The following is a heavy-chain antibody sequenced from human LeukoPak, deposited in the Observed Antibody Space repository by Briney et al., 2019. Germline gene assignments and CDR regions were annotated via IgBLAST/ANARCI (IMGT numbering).Heavy chain of an antibody. CDR1: GFTFSSYS. D-gene: IGHD2-2*01. J-gene: IGHJ4*02. Sequence: GGSLRLSCAASGFTFSSYSMNWVRQAPGKGLEWVSYISSSSSTIYYADYVNGRFTISRVNAKNSLYLQMNSLRAEDTAVYYCARDTGSTSSYGSDYWGQGTLVTVAS. V-gene: IGHV3-48*01. CDR3: ARDTGSTSSYGSDY. CDR2: ISSSSSTI.